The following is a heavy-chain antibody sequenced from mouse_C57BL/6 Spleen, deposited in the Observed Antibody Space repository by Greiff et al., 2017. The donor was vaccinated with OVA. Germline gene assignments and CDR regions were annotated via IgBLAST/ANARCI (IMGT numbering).Heavy chain of an antibody. CDR1: GYTFTDYN. CDR3: AARRDLGRNWYFDV. D-gene: IGHD4-1*01. J-gene: IGHJ1*03. V-gene: IGHV1-18*01. Sequence: EVQLQQSGPELVKPGASVKIPCKASGYTFTDYNMDWVKQSHGKSLEWIGDINPNNGGTIYNQKFKGKATLTVDKSSSTAYMELRSLTSEDTAVYYCAARRDLGRNWYFDVWGTGTTVTVSS. CDR2: INPNNGGT.